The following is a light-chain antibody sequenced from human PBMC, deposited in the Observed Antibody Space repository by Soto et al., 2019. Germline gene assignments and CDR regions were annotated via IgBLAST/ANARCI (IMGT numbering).Light chain of an antibody. Sequence: ENVLTQSPGTLSLSPGGRATLSCRASQSISSSSLAWYQQEPGRAPRLLIYHTSSRATGIPDRFSGSGSGTDFTLTISRLEPEDFAVYYCQQYDSSPRTFGQGTKVEIK. CDR3: QQYDSSPRT. CDR1: QSISSSS. V-gene: IGKV3-20*01. CDR2: HTS. J-gene: IGKJ1*01.